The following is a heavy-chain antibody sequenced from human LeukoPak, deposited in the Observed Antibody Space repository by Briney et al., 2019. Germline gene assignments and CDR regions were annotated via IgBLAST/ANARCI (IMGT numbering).Heavy chain of an antibody. CDR3: TRDLMDYDVSTGLHHYYMDV. J-gene: IGHJ6*02. D-gene: IGHD3-9*01. CDR1: GFTFSSCA. Sequence: GRSLRLSCAASGFTFSSCAMHWVRQAPGKGLEWVAVISYDGSNKYYADSVKGRFTISRDNSKNTLYLQMNTLRVEDTAVYYCTRDLMDYDVSTGLHHYYMDVWGQGTTVTVSS. CDR2: ISYDGSNK. V-gene: IGHV3-30-3*01.